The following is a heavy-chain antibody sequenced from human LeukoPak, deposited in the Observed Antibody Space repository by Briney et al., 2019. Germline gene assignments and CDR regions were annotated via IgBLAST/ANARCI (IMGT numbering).Heavy chain of an antibody. CDR1: GYTFTSYY. J-gene: IGHJ4*02. V-gene: IGHV1-46*01. CDR2: INPSGGST. CDR3: ARDLEELDEGFDY. D-gene: IGHD1-7*01. Sequence: VASVKVSCKASGYTFTSYYMHWVRQAPVQGLEWMGIINPSGGSTSYAQKFQGRVTMTRDMSTSTVYMELSSLRSEDTAVYYCARDLEELDEGFDYWGQGTLVTVSS.